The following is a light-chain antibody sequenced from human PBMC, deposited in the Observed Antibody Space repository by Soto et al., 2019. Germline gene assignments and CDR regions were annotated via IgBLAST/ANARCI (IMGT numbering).Light chain of an antibody. Sequence: IVLTQSPGAVSLSHGERATLSCRASQSCSSYLARYQQKPGQAPRLLIYDASTRATGIPARFSGSGSGTDFTLTISSLQSEDFAVYYCQQYDNWPWTFGQGTKVDIK. V-gene: IGKV3D-15*01. CDR1: QSCSSY. J-gene: IGKJ1*01. CDR2: DAS. CDR3: QQYDNWPWT.